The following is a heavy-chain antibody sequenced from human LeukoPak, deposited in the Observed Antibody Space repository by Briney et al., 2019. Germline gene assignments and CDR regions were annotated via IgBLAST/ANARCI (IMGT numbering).Heavy chain of an antibody. CDR2: ISYDANIGSNK. V-gene: IGHV3-30*14. J-gene: IGHJ4*02. D-gene: IGHD7-27*01. CDR3: VKSSEGHWGYSLDY. CDR1: GFTFSSYA. Sequence: GRSLRLSCAASGFTFSSYAMHWVRQAPGKGLEWVALISYDANIGSNKYYADSVKGRFTISRDNSKNTLYLQMSSLRAEDTAVYYCVKSSEGHWGYSLDYWGQGTLVTVSS.